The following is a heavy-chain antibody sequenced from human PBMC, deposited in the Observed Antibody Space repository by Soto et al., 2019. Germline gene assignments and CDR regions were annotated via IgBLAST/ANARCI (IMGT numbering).Heavy chain of an antibody. Sequence: PGESLKISCKGSGYSFTSYWIGWVRQMPGKGLEWMGIIYPGDSDTRYSPSFQGQVTISADKSISTAYLQWSSLKASDTAMYYCARHPTEAGGLFYGMDVWGQGTTVTVSS. V-gene: IGHV5-51*01. CDR1: GYSFTSYW. CDR2: IYPGDSDT. CDR3: ARHPTEAGGLFYGMDV. D-gene: IGHD6-13*01. J-gene: IGHJ6*02.